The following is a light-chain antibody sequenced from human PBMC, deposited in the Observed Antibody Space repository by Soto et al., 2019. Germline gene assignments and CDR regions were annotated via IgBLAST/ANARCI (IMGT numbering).Light chain of an antibody. CDR2: EVS. CDR3: SSYSTSTTRLL. J-gene: IGLJ2*01. CDR1: SSDVGGYNY. Sequence: QPVLTQPASVSGSPGQSITISCTGTSSDVGGYNYVSWYQQHPGKAPKLMIYEVSNRPSGVSDRFSGSKSGDTASLTISGLQAEDEADYYCSSYSTSTTRLLFGGGTKLTVL. V-gene: IGLV2-14*01.